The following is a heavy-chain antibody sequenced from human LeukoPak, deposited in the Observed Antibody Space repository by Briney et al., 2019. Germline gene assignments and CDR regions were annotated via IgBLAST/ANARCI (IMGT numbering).Heavy chain of an antibody. CDR3: AKDPQYCSGGSCYSWSRTYFDY. J-gene: IGHJ4*02. CDR1: GFTFSSYA. CDR2: ISGSGGST. D-gene: IGHD2-15*01. V-gene: IGHV3-23*01. Sequence: GGSLRLSCAASGFTFSSYAMSWVRQAPGKGLEWVLAISGSGGSTYYADSVKGRFTISRDNSKNTLYLQMNSLRAEDTAVYYCAKDPQYCSGGSCYSWSRTYFDYWGQGTLVTVSS.